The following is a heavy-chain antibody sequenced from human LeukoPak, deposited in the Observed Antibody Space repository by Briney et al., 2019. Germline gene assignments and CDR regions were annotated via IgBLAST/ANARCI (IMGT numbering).Heavy chain of an antibody. CDR2: ISSSRSTK. J-gene: IGHJ4*02. D-gene: IGHD1-26*01. CDR1: GFTFSSYE. Sequence: GRSPTLSCAASGFTFSSYEMNWLRQAPAKGLDWVSYISSSRSTKYYADSVKRRFTISRHNPKNSLYLQMISLRAEDTALYYCARVEPFLDYWGQGTLVTVSS. CDR3: ARVEPFLDY. V-gene: IGHV3-48*03.